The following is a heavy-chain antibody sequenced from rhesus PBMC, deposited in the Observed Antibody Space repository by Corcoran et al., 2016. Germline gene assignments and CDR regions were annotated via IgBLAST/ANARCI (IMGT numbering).Heavy chain of an antibody. Sequence: EVQLVETGGGLVQPGASLKPSCAASGFTFSSYGMCWVRQAPGKGLEWVSAINSGVGSTYYADSVKCLFTISRDNSKNTLSLHMNSLRAEDTAVYYCAKNTNFWTGYYFDYWGQGVLVTVSS. J-gene: IGHJ4*01. CDR3: AKNTNFWTGYYFDY. V-gene: IGHV3S5*01. CDR2: INSGVGST. CDR1: GFTFSSYG. D-gene: IGHD3-3*01.